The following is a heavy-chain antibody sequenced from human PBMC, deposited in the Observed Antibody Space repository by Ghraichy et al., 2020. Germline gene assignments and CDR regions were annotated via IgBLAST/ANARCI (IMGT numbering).Heavy chain of an antibody. CDR2: ISGSGGST. J-gene: IGHJ6*03. CDR3: ATRGMPNYYSYMDV. CDR1: GFTFSSYA. Sequence: GGSLTLSCAASGFTFSSYAMSWVRQAPGKGLEWVSAISGSGGSTYYADSVKGRFTISRDNSKNTLYLQMNSLRAEDTAVYYFATRGMPNYYSYMDVWGKGTTVTV. V-gene: IGHV3-23*01. D-gene: IGHD2-2*01.